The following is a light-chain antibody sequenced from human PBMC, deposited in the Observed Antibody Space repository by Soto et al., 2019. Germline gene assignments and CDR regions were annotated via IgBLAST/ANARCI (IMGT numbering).Light chain of an antibody. Sequence: EIVLTQSPGTLSLSPGERATLSCRASQSVSSSYLAWYQQKPGQAPRPLIYGASSRAIGIPDRFSGSGSGPDFTLTISRLEPEDFAVYYCQQYGSSPWTFGKGTKVEIK. CDR1: QSVSSSY. V-gene: IGKV3-20*01. CDR2: GAS. CDR3: QQYGSSPWT. J-gene: IGKJ1*01.